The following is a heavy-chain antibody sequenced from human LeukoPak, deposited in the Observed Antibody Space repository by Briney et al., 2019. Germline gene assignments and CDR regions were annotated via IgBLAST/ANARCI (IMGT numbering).Heavy chain of an antibody. V-gene: IGHV4-4*07. Sequence: SDTLSLTCTAAGGSISSYYWSWIRQPAGKGLEWIGRIYTSGRTNYNPSLKSRVTMSVDTSKNQFSLKLSSVTAADTAVYYCARALWFGDQGWFDPWGQGTLVTVSS. D-gene: IGHD3-10*01. CDR1: GGSISSYY. CDR2: IYTSGRT. CDR3: ARALWFGDQGWFDP. J-gene: IGHJ5*02.